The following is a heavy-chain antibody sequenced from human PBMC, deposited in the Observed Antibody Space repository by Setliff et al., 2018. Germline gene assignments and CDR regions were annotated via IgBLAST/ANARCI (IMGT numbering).Heavy chain of an antibody. CDR2: INQDGSQK. J-gene: IGHJ4*02. Sequence: GGSLRLSCAASGFTFSSYWVAWVRQAPGKGLEWVANINQDGSQKYYVDSVKGRFTISRDNAKNSLYLQVNSLRVEDTALYYCARDPTRKFDSWGQGTLVTVSS. CDR1: GFTFSSYW. CDR3: ARDPTRKFDS. V-gene: IGHV3-7*03.